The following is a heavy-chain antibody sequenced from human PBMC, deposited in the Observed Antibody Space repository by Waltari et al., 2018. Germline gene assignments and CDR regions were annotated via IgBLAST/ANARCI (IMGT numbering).Heavy chain of an antibody. D-gene: IGHD1-20*01. CDR2: ISVSDGT. Sequence: EVQLLESGGDLVQPGGSLRLSCAASGITFTNYAINWVRLAPGRGWGGVSAISVSDGTYYADSVKGRFTSSRDTSKNTVYLQMNGLRAEDTAVYYCATPFYNWDDPLHSWGQGTLVTVSS. J-gene: IGHJ4*02. CDR3: ATPFYNWDDPLHS. CDR1: GITFTNYA. V-gene: IGHV3-23*01.